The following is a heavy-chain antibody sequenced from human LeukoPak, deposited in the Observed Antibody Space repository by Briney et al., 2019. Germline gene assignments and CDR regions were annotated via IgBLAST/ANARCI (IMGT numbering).Heavy chain of an antibody. V-gene: IGHV3-23*01. J-gene: IGHJ4*02. CDR1: GFTFNIYV. CDR3: AKVGPPYSSGWSIEFDY. Sequence: GGSLRLSCAASGFTFNIYVMTWVRQAPGKGLEWVSAIGDRGSDTYYADPVKGRFTISRDNSKYMLYLQMNSLRAEDTAVYYCAKVGPPYSSGWSIEFDYWGRGTLVTVSS. D-gene: IGHD6-19*01. CDR2: IGDRGSDT.